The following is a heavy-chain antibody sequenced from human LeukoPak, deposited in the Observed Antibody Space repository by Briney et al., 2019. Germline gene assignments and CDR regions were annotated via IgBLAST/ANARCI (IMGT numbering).Heavy chain of an antibody. J-gene: IGHJ3*02. Sequence: SQTLSLTCTVSGGSISSGSHYWSWIRQPAGKGLEWIGRIYASGSTNYNPSLKSRVTMSVDTSKNQFSLKLSSVTAADTAVYYCARTTLLYSDWSPDAFDIWGQGTMVTVSS. CDR3: ARTTLLYSDWSPDAFDI. D-gene: IGHD3-9*01. V-gene: IGHV4-61*02. CDR2: IYASGST. CDR1: GGSISSGSHY.